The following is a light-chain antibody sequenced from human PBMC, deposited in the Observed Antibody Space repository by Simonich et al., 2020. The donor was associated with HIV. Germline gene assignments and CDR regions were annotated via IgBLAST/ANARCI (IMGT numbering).Light chain of an antibody. CDR1: SSDVRNYDY. CDR3: SSYTSSSTRGV. V-gene: IGLV2-14*03. CDR2: DVS. Sequence: QSALTQSASVSGSPGQSITISCTGTSSDVRNYDYVSWYQQHPGKAPKLMIYDVSNRHSGVSNRFSGSKSDNTAFLTISGLQAEDEADYYCSSYTSSSTRGVFGGGTKLTVL. J-gene: IGLJ3*02.